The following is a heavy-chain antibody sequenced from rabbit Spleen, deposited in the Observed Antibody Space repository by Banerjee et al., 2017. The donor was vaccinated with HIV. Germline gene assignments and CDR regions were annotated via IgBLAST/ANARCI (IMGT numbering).Heavy chain of an antibody. J-gene: IGHJ6*01. CDR2: IYTGSGST. V-gene: IGHV1S40*01. Sequence: QSLEESGGDLVKPGASLTLTCTASGFDLSSYYYMCWVRQAPGKGLEWIACIYTGSGSTYYASWAKGRFTISKTSSTTVTLQMTRLTAADTATYFCARFYAGYGDFGYAAMWGQGTLVTVS. CDR1: GFDLSSYYY. D-gene: IGHD7-1*01. CDR3: ARFYAGYGDFGYAAM.